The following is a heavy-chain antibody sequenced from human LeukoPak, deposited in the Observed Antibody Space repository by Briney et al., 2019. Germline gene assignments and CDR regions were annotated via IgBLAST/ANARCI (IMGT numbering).Heavy chain of an antibody. CDR3: ARAPSEIGGYYPKYFRH. CDR1: GFTFSSYW. J-gene: IGHJ1*01. D-gene: IGHD3-22*01. CDR2: IKSDGKT. Sequence: GGSLRLSCAASGFTFSSYWMHWVRQAPGKGLVWVSRIKSDGKTNYADSVKGRFTISRDNAKNTVSLQTNSLRAEDTGVYYCARAPSEIGGYYPKYFRHWGQGTLATVSS. V-gene: IGHV3-74*01.